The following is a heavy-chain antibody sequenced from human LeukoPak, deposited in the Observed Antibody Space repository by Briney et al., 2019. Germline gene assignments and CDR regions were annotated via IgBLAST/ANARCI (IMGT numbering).Heavy chain of an antibody. CDR1: GVTSSDAD. Sequence: GRCLRLSCAASGVTSSDADISCGRQAGGKGLEWGSYISSSGSTIYYADSVKGRFTISRDNAKNSLYLQMNSLRAEDTAVYYCARAVGASDYWGQGTLVTVSS. D-gene: IGHD1-26*01. CDR3: ARAVGASDY. CDR2: ISSSGSTI. V-gene: IGHV3-11*01. J-gene: IGHJ4*02.